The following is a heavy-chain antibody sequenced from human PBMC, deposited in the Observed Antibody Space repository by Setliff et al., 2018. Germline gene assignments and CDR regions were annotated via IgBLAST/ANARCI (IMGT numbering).Heavy chain of an antibody. D-gene: IGHD1-1*01. Sequence: PSETLSLTCTLSGDSISRSTYYWGWIRQSPGKGLDWIGTVDRSGNTFYNPSLRSRVTISVDTSKNQISLNLTSVSAAETAVYYCASRTTGPGGWFDYWGQGALVTVSS. V-gene: IGHV4-39*01. CDR1: GDSISRSTYY. CDR2: VDRSGNT. CDR3: ASRTTGPGGWFDY. J-gene: IGHJ5*01.